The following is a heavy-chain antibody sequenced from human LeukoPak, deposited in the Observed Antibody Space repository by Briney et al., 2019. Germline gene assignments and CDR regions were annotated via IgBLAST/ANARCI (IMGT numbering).Heavy chain of an antibody. CDR3: ARTRAVAGRYYFDY. CDR1: GGSISSYY. CDR2: IYYSGST. D-gene: IGHD6-19*01. Sequence: PSETLSLTCTVSGGSISSYYWSWIRQPPGKGLEWIGYIYYSGSTNYNPSLKSRVTISVDTSKNQFSLKLSSVTAADTAVYYCARTRAVAGRYYFDYWGQGTLATVFS. J-gene: IGHJ4*02. V-gene: IGHV4-59*01.